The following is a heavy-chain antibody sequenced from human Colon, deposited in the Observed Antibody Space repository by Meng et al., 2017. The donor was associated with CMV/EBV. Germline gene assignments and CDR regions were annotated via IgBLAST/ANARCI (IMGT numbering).Heavy chain of an antibody. CDR2: IYHSGTRYNPNSGKT. Sequence: ESLKISCTVSGGSISNYYWSWIRQPPGKGLEWSVYIYHSGTRYNPNSGKTNYNPSLQSRVSISVDTSKNHFSLELSSVTAADTAVYYCARVGSSGWELAYWGQGVLVTVSS. D-gene: IGHD6-19*01. CDR3: ARVGSSGWELAY. V-gene: IGHV4-59*01. CDR1: GGSISNYY. J-gene: IGHJ4*02.